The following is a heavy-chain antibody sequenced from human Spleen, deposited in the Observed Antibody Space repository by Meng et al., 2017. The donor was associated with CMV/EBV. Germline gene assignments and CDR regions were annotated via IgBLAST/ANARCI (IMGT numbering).Heavy chain of an antibody. Sequence: GESLKISCAASGFTFSSYSMNWVSQAPGKGLEWVSSISGSSSYIYYADSVKGRFTISRDNAKNSLYLQMNSLRAEDTAVYYCARDRSPVTIFGVVISYGMDVWGQGTTVTVSS. D-gene: IGHD3-3*01. CDR1: GFTFSSYS. CDR2: ISGSSSYI. V-gene: IGHV3-21*01. CDR3: ARDRSPVTIFGVVISYGMDV. J-gene: IGHJ6*02.